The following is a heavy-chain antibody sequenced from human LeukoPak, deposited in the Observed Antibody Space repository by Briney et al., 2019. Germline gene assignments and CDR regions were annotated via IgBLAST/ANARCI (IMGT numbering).Heavy chain of an antibody. CDR1: GGSISSGGYS. CDR2: MYLSGTT. V-gene: IGHV4-30-2*01. J-gene: IGHJ4*02. CDR3: AGLVGRYSSGLYYYYFDY. Sequence: SQTLSLTCAVSGGSISSGGYSWSWIRQPPGKGLEWIGEMYLSGTTHSNPSVKSRVTISIDKSKNQFFLNLSSVTAADTAVYYCAGLVGRYSSGLYYYYFDYWGQGTLVTVSS. D-gene: IGHD3-22*01.